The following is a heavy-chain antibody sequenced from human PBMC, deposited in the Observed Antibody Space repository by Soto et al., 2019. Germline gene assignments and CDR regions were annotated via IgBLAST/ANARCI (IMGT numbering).Heavy chain of an antibody. Sequence: EVQLLESGGKLVQPGGSLTLSCAASGFTFSTYAMAWVRQAPGKGLEWVSGVSASGLNTDYADPVKGRFYISRDNSKTPVSLPMNSLRAEDAALYCCGKGRPRRTSGYVFDYWGQGTPVTVSS. CDR1: GFTFSTYA. J-gene: IGHJ4*02. CDR2: VSASGLNT. CDR3: GKGRPRRTSGYVFDY. V-gene: IGHV3-23*01. D-gene: IGHD5-18*01.